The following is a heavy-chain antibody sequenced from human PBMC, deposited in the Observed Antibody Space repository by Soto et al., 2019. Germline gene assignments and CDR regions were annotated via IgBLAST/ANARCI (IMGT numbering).Heavy chain of an antibody. V-gene: IGHV3-11*04. CDR2: ISSSGSTI. Sequence: GGSLRLSCAASGFTFSDYYMSWIRQAPGKGLEWVSYISSSGSTIYYADSVKGRFTISRDNAKNSLYLQMNSLRAEDTAVYYCARAAYYYDSSGRGWFDPWGQGTLVTVSS. D-gene: IGHD3-22*01. CDR1: GFTFSDYY. J-gene: IGHJ5*02. CDR3: ARAAYYYDSSGRGWFDP.